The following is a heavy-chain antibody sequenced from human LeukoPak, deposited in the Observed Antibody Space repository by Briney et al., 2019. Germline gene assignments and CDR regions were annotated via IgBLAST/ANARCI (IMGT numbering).Heavy chain of an antibody. V-gene: IGHV4-39*01. J-gene: IGHJ4*02. CDR1: GGSISSSSYY. CDR3: ARLMMMSYYDGSGYLDY. CDR2: IYYSGST. D-gene: IGHD3-22*01. Sequence: SETLSLTCTVSGGSISSSSYYWGWIRQPPGKGLERIGSIYYSGSTYYNPSLKSRVTRSVDTSKNPFSLNLGSVTAADTAVYYCARLMMMSYYDGSGYLDYWGQGTLVTVSS.